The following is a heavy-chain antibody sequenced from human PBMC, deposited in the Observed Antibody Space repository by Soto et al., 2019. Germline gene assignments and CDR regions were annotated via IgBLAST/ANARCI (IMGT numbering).Heavy chain of an antibody. D-gene: IGHD5-18*01. CDR1: GGSFSGYY. V-gene: IGHV4-34*01. Sequence: QVQLQQWGAGLLKPSETLSLTCAVYGGSFSGYYWSWIRQPPGKGLEWIGEINHSGSTNYNPSLKSRVPVSXAXSXXQVSRKVSSVTAADTAVYYCARGRYSYGPRRGMDVWGQGTTVTVSS. J-gene: IGHJ6*02. CDR2: INHSGST. CDR3: ARGRYSYGPRRGMDV.